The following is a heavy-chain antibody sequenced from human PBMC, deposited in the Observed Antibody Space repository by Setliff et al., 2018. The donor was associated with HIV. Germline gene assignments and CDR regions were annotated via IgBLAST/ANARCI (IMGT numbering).Heavy chain of an antibody. J-gene: IGHJ4*02. CDR1: GGTFSSYG. Sequence: ASVKVSCKASGGTFSSYGISWVRQAPGQGLEWMGGIIPIFGTADYAQKFQGRVTITADESSTTAYMDLSSLRSDDTAVYYCARVADIVARLDYWGQGTLVTVSS. V-gene: IGHV1-69*13. D-gene: IGHD5-12*01. CDR3: ARVADIVARLDY. CDR2: IIPIFGTA.